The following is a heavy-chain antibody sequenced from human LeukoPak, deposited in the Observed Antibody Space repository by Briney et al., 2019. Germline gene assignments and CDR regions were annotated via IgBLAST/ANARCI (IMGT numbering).Heavy chain of an antibody. CDR3: AREDGIGSANNWFDP. J-gene: IGHJ5*02. V-gene: IGHV1-2*02. CDR2: INPNSGGT. Sequence: ASVKVSCKASGYTSTGYYMHWVRQAPGQGLEWMGWINPNSGGTNYAQKFQGRVTMTRDTSISTAYMELSRLRSDDTAVYYCAREDGIGSANNWFDPWGQGTLVTVSS. CDR1: GYTSTGYY. D-gene: IGHD6-25*01.